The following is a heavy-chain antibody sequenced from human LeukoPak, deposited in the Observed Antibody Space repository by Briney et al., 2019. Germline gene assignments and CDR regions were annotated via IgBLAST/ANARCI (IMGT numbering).Heavy chain of an antibody. CDR2: INPNNGGT. CDR3: VRGWGYSSSLDY. CDR1: GYTFIGHF. J-gene: IGHJ4*02. D-gene: IGHD5-12*01. Sequence: GASVKVSCKASGYTFIGHFIHWVRQVPGQGLEWMGWINPNNGGTYYEQKFQGRVTMTRDTSISTAYMELSRLTLDDTAVYFCVRGWGYSSSLDYWGQGTLVTVSS. V-gene: IGHV1-2*02.